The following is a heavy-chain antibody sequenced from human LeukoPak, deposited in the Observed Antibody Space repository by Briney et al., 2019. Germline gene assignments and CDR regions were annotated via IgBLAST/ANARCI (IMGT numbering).Heavy chain of an antibody. V-gene: IGHV3-20*01. D-gene: IGHD1-26*01. J-gene: IGHJ4*02. CDR2: INWNGGST. Sequence: PGGSLRLSCAASGFTFDDYGMSWVRQAPGKGLEWVSGINWNGGSTGYADSVKGRFTISRDNAKNSLYLQMNSLRAEDTALYHCARVEWELQDFDYWGQGTLVTVSS. CDR1: GFTFDDYG. CDR3: ARVEWELQDFDY.